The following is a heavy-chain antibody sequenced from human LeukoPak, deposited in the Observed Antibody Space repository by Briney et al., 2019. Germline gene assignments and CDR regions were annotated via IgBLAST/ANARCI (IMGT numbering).Heavy chain of an antibody. Sequence: PGGSLRLSCAASGLTFSSHWMHWVRQAPGKGLEWVSAISGSGGSTYYADSVKGRFTISRDNSKNTLYLQMNSLRAEDTAVYYCAKEIPSSLFPAYGMDVWGQGSTVTVSS. CDR3: AKEIPSSLFPAYGMDV. CDR2: ISGSGGST. V-gene: IGHV3-23*01. J-gene: IGHJ6*02. CDR1: GLTFSSHW. D-gene: IGHD3-10*02.